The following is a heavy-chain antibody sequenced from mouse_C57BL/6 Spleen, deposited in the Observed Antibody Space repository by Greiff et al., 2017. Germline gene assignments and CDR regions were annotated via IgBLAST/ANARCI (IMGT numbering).Heavy chain of an antibody. Sequence: EVKLVESEGGLVQPGSSMKLSCTASGFTFSDYYMAWVRQVPEKGLEWVANINYDGSSTNYLDSLKSRFTLSRDNAKNILYLQMSSLKSEDTATYYCARDGDCDGFDYWGQGTTLTVSS. CDR3: ARDGDCDGFDY. CDR1: GFTFSDYY. J-gene: IGHJ2*01. CDR2: INYDGSST. V-gene: IGHV5-16*01.